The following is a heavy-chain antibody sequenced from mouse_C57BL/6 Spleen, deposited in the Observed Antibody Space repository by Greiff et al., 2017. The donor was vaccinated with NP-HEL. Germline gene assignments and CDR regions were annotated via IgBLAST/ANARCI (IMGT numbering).Heavy chain of an antibody. CDR1: GYAFSSYW. V-gene: IGHV1-80*01. CDR2: IYPGDGDT. J-gene: IGHJ2*01. CDR3: ARSGGWLLPYFDY. D-gene: IGHD2-3*01. Sequence: QVHVKQSGAELVKPGASVKISCKASGYAFSSYWMNWVKQRPGKGLEWIGQIYPGDGDTNYNGKFKGKATLTADKSSSTAYMQLSSLTSEDSAVYFCARSGGWLLPYFDYWGQGTTLTVSS.